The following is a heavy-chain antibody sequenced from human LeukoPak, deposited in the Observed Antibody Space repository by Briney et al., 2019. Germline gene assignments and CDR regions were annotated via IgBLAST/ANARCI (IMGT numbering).Heavy chain of an antibody. V-gene: IGHV4-31*03. CDR1: GGSISNGDYY. CDR3: AGSRSGYFDL. Sequence: SETLSLTCTVSGGSISNGDYYWTWIRQHPGKGLEWIGYIYYSGSTYYNPSLKSRVVISVDTSKNQFSLKLKSVTAADTAVYYCAGSRSGYFDLWGRGTLVTVSS. CDR2: IYYSGST. J-gene: IGHJ2*01.